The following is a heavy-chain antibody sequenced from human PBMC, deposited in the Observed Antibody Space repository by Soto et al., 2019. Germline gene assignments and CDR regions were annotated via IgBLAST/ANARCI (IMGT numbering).Heavy chain of an antibody. Sequence: ASVKVSCKASGGTFSSYAISWVRQAPGQGLEWMGGIIPIFGTANYAQKFQGRVTITADESTSTAYMELSSLRSEDTAVYYCARACSSTSCYLGSQNWFDPWGQGTLVTVSS. J-gene: IGHJ5*02. CDR1: GGTFSSYA. CDR2: IIPIFGTA. D-gene: IGHD2-2*01. V-gene: IGHV1-69*13. CDR3: ARACSSTSCYLGSQNWFDP.